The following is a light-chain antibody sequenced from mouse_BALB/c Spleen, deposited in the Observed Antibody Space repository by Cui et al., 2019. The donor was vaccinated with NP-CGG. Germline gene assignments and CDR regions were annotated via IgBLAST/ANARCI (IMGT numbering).Light chain of an antibody. Sequence: AVVTQASALTTSPGETVPLTCRSSTGAVTTSNYANWVQEKPDHLFTCLIGGTKNRVPGVPASFSGSLIGDKAALTITGAQTEDEAIYFCALWYSNHWVFGGGTKLTVL. CDR1: TGAVTTSNY. V-gene: IGLV1*01. CDR2: GTK. CDR3: ALWYSNHWV. J-gene: IGLJ1*01.